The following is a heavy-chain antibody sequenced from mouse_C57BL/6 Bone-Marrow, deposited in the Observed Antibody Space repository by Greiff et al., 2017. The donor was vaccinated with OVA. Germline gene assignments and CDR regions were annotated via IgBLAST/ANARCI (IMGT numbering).Heavy chain of an antibody. CDR3: ARDDGYYPGDY. D-gene: IGHD2-3*01. CDR2: IDPSDSYT. Sequence: QVQLKQPGAELVMPGASVKLSCKASGYTFTSYWMHWVKQRPGQGLEWIGEIDPSDSYTNYNQKFKGKSTLTVDKSSSTAYMQLSSLTSEDSAVYYCARDDGYYPGDYWGQGTTLTVSS. CDR1: GYTFTSYW. J-gene: IGHJ2*01. V-gene: IGHV1-69*01.